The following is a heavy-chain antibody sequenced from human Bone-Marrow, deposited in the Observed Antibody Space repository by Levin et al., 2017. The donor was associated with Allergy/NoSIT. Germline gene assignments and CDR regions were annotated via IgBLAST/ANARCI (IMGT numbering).Heavy chain of an antibody. J-gene: IGHJ4*02. D-gene: IGHD3-3*01. CDR1: GFSLSTNGVG. V-gene: IGHV2-5*02. Sequence: SGPTLVKPTQTLTLTCNFSGFSLSTNGVGVGWIRQPPGKALEWLALVYWDDDTRYSPSLKSRVTITKDTSKNQVVLTLTNVDPVDTATYYCADRPDYSVWSGYLFDYWGQGTLVTVSS. CDR3: ADRPDYSVWSGYLFDY. CDR2: VYWDDDT.